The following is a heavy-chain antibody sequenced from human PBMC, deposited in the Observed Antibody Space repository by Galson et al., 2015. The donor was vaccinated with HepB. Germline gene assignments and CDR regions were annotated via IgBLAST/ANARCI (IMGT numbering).Heavy chain of an antibody. CDR1: GFTFSSYG. V-gene: IGHV3-33*06. CDR3: AKDLVGGSDGDY. J-gene: IGHJ4*02. D-gene: IGHD1-26*01. Sequence: SLRLSCAASGFTFSSYGMHWVRQAPGKGLEWEAVIWYDGSNKYYADSVKGRFTISRDNSKNTLYLQMNSLRAEDTAVYYCAKDLVGGSDGDYWGQGTLVTVSS. CDR2: IWYDGSNK.